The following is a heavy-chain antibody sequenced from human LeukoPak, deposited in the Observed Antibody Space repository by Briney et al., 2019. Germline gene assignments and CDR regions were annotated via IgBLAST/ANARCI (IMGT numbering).Heavy chain of an antibody. Sequence: PGGSLRLSCAASGFTFDDYAMHWVRQAPGKGPEWVSGISWNSGSIGYADSVKGRFTISRDNAKNSLYLQMNSLRAEDTALYYCAKDMYSSGWYFDYWGQGTLVTVSS. J-gene: IGHJ4*02. V-gene: IGHV3-9*01. CDR2: ISWNSGSI. CDR3: AKDMYSSGWYFDY. D-gene: IGHD6-19*01. CDR1: GFTFDDYA.